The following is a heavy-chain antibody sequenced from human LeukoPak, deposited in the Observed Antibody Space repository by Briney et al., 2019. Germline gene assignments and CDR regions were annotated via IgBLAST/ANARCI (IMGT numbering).Heavy chain of an antibody. J-gene: IGHJ5*02. CDR3: TKDLGESPRSDP. CDR1: GFIFSDYG. CDR2: TRYDGSNT. V-gene: IGHV3-30*02. Sequence: GGSLRLSCTASGFIFSDYGMHWVRQAPGKGLEWVAFTRYDGSNTYYADSVKGRFTISRDNSKNTLYLQMNSLRPEDTAVYYCTKDLGESPRSDPWGQGTLVTVSS.